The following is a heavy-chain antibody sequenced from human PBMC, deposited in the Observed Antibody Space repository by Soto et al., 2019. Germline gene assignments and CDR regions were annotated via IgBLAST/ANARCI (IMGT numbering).Heavy chain of an antibody. D-gene: IGHD3-10*01. J-gene: IGHJ3*02. CDR1: GRSISGSTYH. CDR3: ARRYGGAFDI. V-gene: IGHV4-61*05. Sequence: SETLSLTCNVSGRSISGSTYHWVLIRQPPGKGLEWIGYIYYSGSTNYNPSLKSRVTISVDTSKNQFSLKLSSVTAADTAVYYCARRYGGAFDIWGQGTMVTVSS. CDR2: IYYSGST.